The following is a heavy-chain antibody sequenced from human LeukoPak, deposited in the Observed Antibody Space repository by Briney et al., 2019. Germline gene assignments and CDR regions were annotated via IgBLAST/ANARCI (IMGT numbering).Heavy chain of an antibody. V-gene: IGHV4-34*01. CDR1: GGCFSGYY. Sequence: SETLSLTCAVYGGCFSGYYWSWIRQRPGKGLEWIGEINHSGSTNYNPSLKSRVTISVDTSKNQFSLKLSSVTAADTAVYYCARAPRKGRAVAGNFDYWGQGTLVTVSS. CDR2: INHSGST. CDR3: ARAPRKGRAVAGNFDY. D-gene: IGHD6-19*01. J-gene: IGHJ4*02.